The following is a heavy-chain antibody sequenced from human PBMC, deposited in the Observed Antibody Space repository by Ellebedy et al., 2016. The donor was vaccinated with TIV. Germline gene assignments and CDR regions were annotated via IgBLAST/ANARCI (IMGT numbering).Heavy chain of an antibody. CDR3: ARFKTTELSTSFYCDY. D-gene: IGHD4-17*01. V-gene: IGHV3-30*04. Sequence: PGGSLRLSCAASGFTFSSYAMHRVRQAPAKGLEWVAVISSDGRRTYYADSVKGRFSVSRDNSNNTLYLQMNSLRAEDTAMYYCARFKTTELSTSFYCDYWGQGTLVTGSS. CDR2: ISSDGRRT. J-gene: IGHJ4*02. CDR1: GFTFSSYA.